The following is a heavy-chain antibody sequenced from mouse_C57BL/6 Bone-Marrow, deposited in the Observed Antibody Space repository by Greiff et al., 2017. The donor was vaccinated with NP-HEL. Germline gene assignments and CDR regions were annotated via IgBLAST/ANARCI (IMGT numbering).Heavy chain of an antibody. V-gene: IGHV2-9-1*01. J-gene: IGHJ1*03. CDR2: IWTGGGT. CDR3: ARYWYFDV. Sequence: VKLQESGPGLVAPSQSLSITCTVSGFSLTSYAISWVRQPPGKGLEWLGVIWTGGGTNYNSALKSRLSISKDNSKSIVSLKMNGMETYDTARYYCARYWYFDVWGTGTTVTVSS. CDR1: GFSLTSYA.